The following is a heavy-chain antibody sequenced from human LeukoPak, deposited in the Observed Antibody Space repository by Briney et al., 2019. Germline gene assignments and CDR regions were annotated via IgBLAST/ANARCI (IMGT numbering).Heavy chain of an antibody. J-gene: IGHJ4*02. CDR2: ISGSGRST. CDR1: GFTFSSYG. V-gene: IGHV3-23*01. CDR3: AKHGPTGIAAAGLDY. D-gene: IGHD6-13*01. Sequence: GGSLRLSCAASGFTFSSYGMSWVRRAPGKGLEWVSAISGSGRSTYYADSVKGRFTISRDDSMHTVYVQMTSLRADGTAVYHCAKHGPTGIAAAGLDYWGQGTLVTVSS.